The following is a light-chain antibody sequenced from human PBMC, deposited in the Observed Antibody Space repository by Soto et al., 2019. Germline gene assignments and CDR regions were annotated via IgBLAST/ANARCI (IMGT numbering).Light chain of an antibody. Sequence: DIQLTQSPSSVSASVGDRVIITCRASQAFGTLLAWYQQKRGKAPKLLIYGISTLQGGVPSRFSGSESGADFTLNISSVQPEDSATYYCQQAATFPLTFGGGTDVEI. CDR1: QAFGTL. V-gene: IGKV1-12*01. CDR2: GIS. CDR3: QQAATFPLT. J-gene: IGKJ4*01.